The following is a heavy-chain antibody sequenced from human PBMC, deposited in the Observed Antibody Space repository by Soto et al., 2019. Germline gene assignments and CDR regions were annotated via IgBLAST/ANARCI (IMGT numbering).Heavy chain of an antibody. V-gene: IGHV4-39*02. CDR2: IYDGGNS. J-gene: IGHJ4*02. CDR1: GGSISSSTSY. D-gene: IGHD1-26*01. CDR3: ARLSSGSRHPGFDY. Sequence: QLQLQESGPGLVKPSETLSLTCTVSGGSISSSTSYWGWVRQPPGKGLEGIARIYDGGNSHYHPSLRRRVPISVATAMDHRSLKLSSVTAADTAVYYCARLSSGSRHPGFDYWGQGTLVTVSS.